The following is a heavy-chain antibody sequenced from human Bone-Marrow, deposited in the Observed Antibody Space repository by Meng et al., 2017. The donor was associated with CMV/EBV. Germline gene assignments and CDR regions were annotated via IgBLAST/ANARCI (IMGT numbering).Heavy chain of an antibody. V-gene: IGHV3-7*01. CDR1: GFTFSSYW. CDR2: IKQDGSEK. D-gene: IGHD2-2*01. J-gene: IGHJ6*02. Sequence: GESLKISCAASGFTFSSYWMSWVRQAPGKGLEWVANIKQDGSEKYYVDSVKGRFTISRDNAKNSLYLQMNSLRAEDTAVYYCARDQKGCSSTSCANKYYYYGMDVWGQGTTVTVSS. CDR3: ARDQKGCSSTSCANKYYYYGMDV.